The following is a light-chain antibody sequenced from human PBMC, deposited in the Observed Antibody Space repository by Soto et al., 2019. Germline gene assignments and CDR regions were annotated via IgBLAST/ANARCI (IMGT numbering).Light chain of an antibody. CDR3: QQYGHSLWT. CDR2: DAS. V-gene: IGKV1-5*01. J-gene: IGKJ1*01. CDR1: QSISNW. Sequence: DIQMTQSPSTLSASLGDRVTITCRASQSISNWLAWYQQKPGKAPKLLIYDASSLESGVPSRFSGSGSGTDFTLTISRLEPEDYAVYYCQQYGHSLWTFGQGTKVDIK.